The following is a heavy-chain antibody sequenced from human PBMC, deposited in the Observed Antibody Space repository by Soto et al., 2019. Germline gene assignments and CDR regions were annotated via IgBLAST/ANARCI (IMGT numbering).Heavy chain of an antibody. CDR3: TRARDFWSGYRIRYYYCMDV. V-gene: IGHV3-49*04. D-gene: IGHD3-3*01. Sequence: PGGGLRRSCTAARFTFGDYAMSWVRQAPGKGLEWVGFIRSKAYGGTTEYAASVKGRFTISRDDSKSIAYLQMNSLKTEDTAVYYCTRARDFWSGYRIRYYYCMDVWGQVNTVTV. J-gene: IGHJ6*01. CDR1: RFTFGDYA. CDR2: IRSKAYGGTT.